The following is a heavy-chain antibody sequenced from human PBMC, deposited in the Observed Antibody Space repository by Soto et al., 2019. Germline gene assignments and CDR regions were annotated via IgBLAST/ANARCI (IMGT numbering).Heavy chain of an antibody. CDR1: GFTVTDYF. CDR3: TRDQVVGVVAANWFDP. V-gene: IGHV1-2*02. D-gene: IGHD2-15*01. J-gene: IGHJ5*02. Sequence: ASVKVSCKASGFTVTDYFIHWVRQAPGHGLEWMGWVNPNSGASNVAQKFQGRVTMTWNTSINTAFMELTRLRSDDTAMYYCTRDQVVGVVAANWFDPWGQGTLVTVSS. CDR2: VNPNSGAS.